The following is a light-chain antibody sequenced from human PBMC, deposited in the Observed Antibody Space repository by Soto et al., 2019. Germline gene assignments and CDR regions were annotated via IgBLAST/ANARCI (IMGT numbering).Light chain of an antibody. J-gene: IGKJ1*01. CDR1: QSISSW. V-gene: IGKV1-5*01. CDR2: DVS. Sequence: DIQMTQSPSTLSASAGDRVTITCRASQSISSWLAWYQQKPGKAPKVLIYDVSSLESGVPSRFSGSGSGTEFTLTINSLQPDDFATYYCQQYSTYSGTFGPGTKVDIK. CDR3: QQYSTYSGT.